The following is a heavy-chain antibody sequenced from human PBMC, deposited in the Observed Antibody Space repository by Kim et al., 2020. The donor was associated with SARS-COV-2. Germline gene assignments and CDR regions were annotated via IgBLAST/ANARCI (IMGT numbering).Heavy chain of an antibody. J-gene: IGHJ3*02. CDR1: GFTVSSNY. V-gene: IGHV3-53*01. CDR3: ARAPSAAGTGAFDI. D-gene: IGHD6-13*01. CDR2: IYSGGST. Sequence: GGSLRLSCAASGFTVSSNYMSWVRQAPGKGLEWVSVIYSGGSTYYADSVKGRFTISRDNSKNTLYLQMNSLRAEDTAVYYCARAPSAAGTGAFDIWGQGTMVTVSS.